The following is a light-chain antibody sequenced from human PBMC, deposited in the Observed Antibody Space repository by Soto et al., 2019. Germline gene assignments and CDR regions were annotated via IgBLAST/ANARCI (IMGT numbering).Light chain of an antibody. J-gene: IGKJ5*01. V-gene: IGKV3-20*01. CDR2: GTS. CDR3: QQYGSSIT. CDR1: QSVPRSY. Sequence: EIVLTKSPGTLSLSPGERATLSCRASQSVPRSYLAWYQQKPGQAPRLLIYGTSSRATGIPDRFSGSGSGTDFTLTISRLEPEDFAVFYCQQYGSSITLGQGTRLEIK.